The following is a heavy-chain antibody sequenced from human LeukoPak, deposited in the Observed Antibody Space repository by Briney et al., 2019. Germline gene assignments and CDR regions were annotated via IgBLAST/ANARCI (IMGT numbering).Heavy chain of an antibody. CDR2: IYSSGST. CDR3: ARETSQKGAHYMDV. CDR1: GGSISSSSYY. J-gene: IGHJ6*03. Sequence: SETLSLTCTVSGGSISSSSYYWGWIRQPPGKGLEWIGNIYSSGSTYYNPSLKSRVTISVNTSKNQFSLKLSSVTAADTAVYYCARETSQKGAHYMDVWGKGTTVTISS. V-gene: IGHV4-39*07. D-gene: IGHD3-16*01.